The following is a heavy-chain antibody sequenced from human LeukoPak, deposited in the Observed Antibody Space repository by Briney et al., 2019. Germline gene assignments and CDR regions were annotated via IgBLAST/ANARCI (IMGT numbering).Heavy chain of an antibody. CDR3: ATEYAGVDAFDI. D-gene: IGHD6-13*01. CDR2: FDPEDGET. V-gene: IGHV1-24*01. CDR1: GYTLTELS. J-gene: IGHJ3*02. Sequence: ASVKVSCKVSGYTLTELSMHWVRQAPGKGLEWMGGFDPEDGETIYAQKFQGRVTMTEDTSTDTAYMELSSLRSEDTAVYYCATEYAGVDAFDIWGQGTMVTVSS.